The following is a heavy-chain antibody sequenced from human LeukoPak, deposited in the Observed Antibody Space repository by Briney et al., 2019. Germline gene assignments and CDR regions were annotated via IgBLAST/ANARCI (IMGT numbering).Heavy chain of an antibody. CDR1: GHTFTSYD. J-gene: IGHJ4*02. CDR2: MNTNSGNT. V-gene: IGHV1-8*01. D-gene: IGHD2-21*01. Sequence: ASVKVSCKASGHTFTSYDIHWVRQATGQGLEWMGWMNTNSGNTGYAQKFQGRVTMTRNTSISTAYMELSSLRSEDTAVYYCARGVPHINFDYWGQGTLVTVSS. CDR3: ARGVPHINFDY.